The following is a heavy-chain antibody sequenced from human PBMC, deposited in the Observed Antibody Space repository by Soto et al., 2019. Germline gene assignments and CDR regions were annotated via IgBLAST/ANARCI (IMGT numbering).Heavy chain of an antibody. V-gene: IGHV4-31*03. CDR3: ARGRGYSYGPYYFDY. Sequence: LSLTCTVSGGSISSEGYYWSWFRQLPGKGLEGIGDIYYSGTSYHNPSLRSRLTISGDASKNQFSLKLSSVTAADTALYYCARGRGYSYGPYYFDYWGQGXLVTVSS. CDR1: GGSISSEGYY. J-gene: IGHJ4*02. D-gene: IGHD5-18*01. CDR2: IYYSGTS.